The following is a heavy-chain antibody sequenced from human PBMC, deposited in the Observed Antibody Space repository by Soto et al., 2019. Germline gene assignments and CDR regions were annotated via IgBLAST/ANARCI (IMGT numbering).Heavy chain of an antibody. J-gene: IGHJ5*02. CDR1: GFTFSSYA. D-gene: IGHD6-13*01. CDR2: ISGSGGST. V-gene: IGHV3-23*01. CDR3: ANGRRRIAAAEADWFDP. Sequence: GGSLRLSCAASGFTFSSYAMSWVRQAPGKGLEWVSAISGSGGSTYYADSVKGRFTISRDNSKNTLYLQMNSLRAEDTAVYYCANGRRRIAAAEADWFDPWGQGTLVTVSS.